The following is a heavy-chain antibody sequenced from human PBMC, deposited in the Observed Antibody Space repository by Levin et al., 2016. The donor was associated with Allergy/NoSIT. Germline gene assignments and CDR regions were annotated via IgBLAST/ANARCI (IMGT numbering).Heavy chain of an antibody. CDR1: GFTFSTTA. Sequence: GGSLRLSCVASGFTFSTTAMSWVRQAPGKGLEWVSAMTGRGRPYYADSVKGRFTISRDTSRTTLSLSMNNLRVDDTAVYFCARGGGNYWYFDLWGRGTLVTVSP. D-gene: IGHD3-16*01. V-gene: IGHV3-23*01. J-gene: IGHJ2*01. CDR3: ARGGGNYWYFDL. CDR2: MTGRGRP.